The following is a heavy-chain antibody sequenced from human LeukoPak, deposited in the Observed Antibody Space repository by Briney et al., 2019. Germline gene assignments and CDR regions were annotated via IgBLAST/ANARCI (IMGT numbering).Heavy chain of an antibody. CDR2: INHSGST. V-gene: IGHV4-34*01. J-gene: IGHJ4*02. CDR3: ARGRNYYGSGGHNSYYFDY. D-gene: IGHD3-10*01. Sequence: SETLSLTCAVYGGSFSGYYWSWIRQPPGKGLEWIGEINHSGSTNYNPSLKSRVTISVDTSKNQFSLKLSSVTAADTAVYYCARGRNYYGSGGHNSYYFDYWGQGTLVTVSS. CDR1: GGSFSGYY.